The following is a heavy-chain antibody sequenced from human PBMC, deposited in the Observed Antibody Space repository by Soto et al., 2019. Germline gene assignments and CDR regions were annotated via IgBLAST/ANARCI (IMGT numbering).Heavy chain of an antibody. CDR1: GFTFSSYG. D-gene: IGHD6-13*01. CDR2: IWYDGSNK. V-gene: IGHV3-33*01. J-gene: IGHJ6*02. CDR3: AIDLAAAGLSYYYYGMDV. Sequence: QVQLVESGGGVVQPGRSLRLSCAASGFTFSSYGMHWVRQAPGKGLEWVAVIWYDGSNKYYADSVKGRFTISRDNSKNTLYLQMNSLRAEDTAVYYWAIDLAAAGLSYYYYGMDVWGQGTTVTVSS.